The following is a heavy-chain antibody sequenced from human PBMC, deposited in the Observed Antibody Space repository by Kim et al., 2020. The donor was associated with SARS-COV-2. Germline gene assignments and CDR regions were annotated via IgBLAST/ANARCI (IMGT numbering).Heavy chain of an antibody. V-gene: IGHV1-69*13. Sequence: SVKVSCKASGGTFSSYAISWVRQAPGQGLEWMGGIIPIFGTANYAQKFQGRVTITADESTSTAYMELSSLRSEDTAVYYCARLTVVVPDDTPFDPWGQGTLVTVSS. D-gene: IGHD2-2*01. CDR3: ARLTVVVPDDTPFDP. CDR1: GGTFSSYA. CDR2: IIPIFGTA. J-gene: IGHJ5*02.